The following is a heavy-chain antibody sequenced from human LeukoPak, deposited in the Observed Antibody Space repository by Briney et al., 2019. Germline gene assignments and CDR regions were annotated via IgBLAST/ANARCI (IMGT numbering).Heavy chain of an antibody. CDR1: GFTFSSYA. V-gene: IGHV3-30*02. CDR2: IRNDGSNK. Sequence: GGSLRLSCAASGFTFSSYAMHWVRQAPGKGLEWVTFIRNDGSNKYYADSVKGRFIISRDNSKNTLYLQMNSLRAEDTAVYYCAKGDYGDYGYWGQGTLVTVSS. J-gene: IGHJ4*02. D-gene: IGHD4-17*01. CDR3: AKGDYGDYGY.